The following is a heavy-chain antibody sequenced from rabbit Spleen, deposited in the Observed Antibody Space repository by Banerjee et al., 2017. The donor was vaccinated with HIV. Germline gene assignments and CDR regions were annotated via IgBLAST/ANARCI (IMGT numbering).Heavy chain of an antibody. Sequence: QSLEESGGDLVKAEGSLTLTCTASGFSFSSSYYMCWVRQAPGKGLECIACIYADSSGSTYYASWAKGRFTFSKISSTTVTLQMTSLPAADTATYFCARDLDGVIGWNFGWWGPGTLVTVS. V-gene: IGHV1S40*01. J-gene: IGHJ6*01. CDR3: ARDLDGVIGWNFGW. D-gene: IGHD4-1*01. CDR2: IYADSSGST. CDR1: GFSFSSSYY.